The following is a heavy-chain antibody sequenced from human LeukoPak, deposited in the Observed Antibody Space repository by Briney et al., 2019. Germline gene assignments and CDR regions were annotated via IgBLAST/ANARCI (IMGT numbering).Heavy chain of an antibody. CDR2: ISGSGGST. J-gene: IGHJ6*02. D-gene: IGHD3-10*01. V-gene: IGHV3-23*01. CDR3: AKDEMVRGVPYGMTS. Sequence: QPGGSLRLSCAASGFTFSSYAMSWVRQAPGKGLEWVSAISGSGGSTYYADSVKGRFTISRDNSKNTLYLQVNSLRAEDTAVYYCAKDEMVRGVPYGMTSGAKGPRSPSP. CDR1: GFTFSSYA.